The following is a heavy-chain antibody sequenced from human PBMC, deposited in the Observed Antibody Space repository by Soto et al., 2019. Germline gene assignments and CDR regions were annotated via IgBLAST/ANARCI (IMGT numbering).Heavy chain of an antibody. CDR3: ARGSWDDVTGHYYMDV. CDR1: GDSVSSNSAA. Sequence: QVQLQQSGPGLVKPSQTLSLTCDISGDSVSSNSAAWNWIRQTPSGGLEWLGRTYYRSKWYINYAVSVKSRITVNPDTSKNQFSLQLNSVTPEDTAVYYCARGSWDDVTGHYYMDVWGKGTTVTVSS. CDR2: TYYRSKWYI. J-gene: IGHJ6*03. D-gene: IGHD1-1*01. V-gene: IGHV6-1*01.